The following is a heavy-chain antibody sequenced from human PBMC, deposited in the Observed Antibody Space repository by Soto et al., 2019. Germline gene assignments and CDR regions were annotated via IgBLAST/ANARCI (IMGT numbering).Heavy chain of an antibody. Sequence: EVLLVQSGAEVKKPGESLRISCKGSGNSFSSFWVSWVRQMPGKGLEWMGRIDLHDYTKSSPSFQGHVTISVDKSINTAYLQWSSLKASDTAMYYCATSDSLTGEVGLDYWGQGTLVTVSS. CDR3: ATSDSLTGEVGLDY. CDR2: IDLHDYT. D-gene: IGHD7-27*01. CDR1: GNSFSSFW. V-gene: IGHV5-10-1*03. J-gene: IGHJ4*02.